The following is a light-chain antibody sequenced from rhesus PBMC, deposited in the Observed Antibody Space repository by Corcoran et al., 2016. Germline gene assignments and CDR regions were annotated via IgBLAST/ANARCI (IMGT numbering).Light chain of an antibody. CDR1: QGINNY. J-gene: IGKJ4*01. CDR2: YAS. Sequence: DIQMTQSPSSLSASVGDTVTITCRASQGINNYLGWYQQKPGKPPKPLIFYASRLETGVPSRFSGSGSGDDYTLTISSLQPEDIATYYCQQYNNSPLTFGGGTKVEIK. V-gene: IGKV1-66*01. CDR3: QQYNNSPLT.